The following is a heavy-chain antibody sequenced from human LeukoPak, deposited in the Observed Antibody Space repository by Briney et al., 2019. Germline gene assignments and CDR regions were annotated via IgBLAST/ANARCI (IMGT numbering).Heavy chain of an antibody. D-gene: IGHD3-22*01. CDR1: GGSISSSNW. CDR3: AREGRYYYDSSGYYPFDY. V-gene: IGHV4-4*02. J-gene: IGHJ4*02. Sequence: PSGTLSLTCGVSGGSISSSNWWSWVRQPPGKGLEWIGEIYHSGTTNYNPSLKSRVTISVDKSKNQFSLKLSSVTAADTAVYYCAREGRYYYDSSGYYPFDYWGQGTLVTVSS. CDR2: IYHSGTT.